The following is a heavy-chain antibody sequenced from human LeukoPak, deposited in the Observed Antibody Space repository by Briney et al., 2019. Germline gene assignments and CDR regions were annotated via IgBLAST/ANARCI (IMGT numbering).Heavy chain of an antibody. CDR3: AREKKTEWTTGAFDM. J-gene: IGHJ3*02. CDR1: GFTFSSYS. V-gene: IGHV3-23*01. D-gene: IGHD3-3*01. Sequence: GGSLRLSCAASGFTFSSYSMNWVRQAPGKRLEWVSAISGSGGSTYYADSVKGRFTISRDNSKNTLYLQMNSVRAEDTAVYYCAREKKTEWTTGAFDMWGQGTMVIVSS. CDR2: ISGSGGST.